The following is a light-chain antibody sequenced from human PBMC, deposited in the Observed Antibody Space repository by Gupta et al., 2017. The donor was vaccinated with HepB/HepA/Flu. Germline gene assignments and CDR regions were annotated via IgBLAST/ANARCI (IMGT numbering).Light chain of an antibody. CDR1: TSDVGGYKY. V-gene: IGLV2-14*03. CDR2: DVS. CDR3: SSYTSSSTSYV. J-gene: IGLJ1*01. Sequence: QSALTQPAAVSESPGQSLTISCTGTTSDVGGYKYVSCYQPHPGKAPKLMIYDVSNLPSGVSNLFSGSKSGNTASLTISGLQAEDEADYYCSSYTSSSTSYVFGTGTKVTVL.